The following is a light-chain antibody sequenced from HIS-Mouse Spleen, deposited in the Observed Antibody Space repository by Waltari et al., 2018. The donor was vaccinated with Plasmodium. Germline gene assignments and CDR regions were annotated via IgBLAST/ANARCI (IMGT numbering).Light chain of an antibody. J-gene: IGLJ2*01. CDR3: AAWDDSLNGPV. V-gene: IGLV1-44*01. CDR1: SSNLGSHT. Sequence: QSVLTPPPSASGTPGQRVTSSCSGSSSNLGSHTVNWYQPLPGTAPKLLIYSNNRRPSGVPDRFSGSKSGTSASLAISGLQAEDEADYYCAAWDDSLNGPVFGGGTKLTVL. CDR2: SNN.